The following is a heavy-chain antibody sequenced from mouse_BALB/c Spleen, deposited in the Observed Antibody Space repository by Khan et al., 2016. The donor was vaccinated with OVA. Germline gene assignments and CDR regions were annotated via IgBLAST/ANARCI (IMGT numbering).Heavy chain of an antibody. CDR1: GFTFSTYG. CDR2: VSTGGSYT. CDR3: TRLAYYYDSEGFAY. D-gene: IGHD1-1*01. J-gene: IGHJ3*01. Sequence: DVKLVESGGDLVKPGGSLKLSCAASGFTFSTYGMSWVRQTADRRLEWVATVSTGGSYTYYPDSVKGRFTISRDNAKNTLDLQMNSLKSEDTAMVYCTRLAYYYDSEGFAYWGQGTLVTVSA. V-gene: IGHV5-6*02.